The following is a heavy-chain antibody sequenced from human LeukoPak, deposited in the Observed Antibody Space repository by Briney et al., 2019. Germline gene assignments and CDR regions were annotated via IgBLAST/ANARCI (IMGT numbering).Heavy chain of an antibody. CDR1: EITFSDFW. V-gene: IGHV3-7*01. Sequence: PGGSLRLSCSVSEITFSDFWMNWVRQAPGKGLEWVASIKKDGSEEYYVDSVRGRFTISRDNAQNSLYLQTNSLRDEDTAVYYCASGHYADYDWGQGTLVTVSS. CDR3: ASGHYADYD. D-gene: IGHD4-17*01. CDR2: IKKDGSEE. J-gene: IGHJ4*02.